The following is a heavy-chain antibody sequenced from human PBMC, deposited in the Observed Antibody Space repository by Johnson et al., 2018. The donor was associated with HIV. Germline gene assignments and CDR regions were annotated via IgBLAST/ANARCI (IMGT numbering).Heavy chain of an antibody. CDR1: GFTFSSNW. D-gene: IGHD1-26*01. J-gene: IGHJ3*02. Sequence: VQLVESGGGLVQPGGSLRLSCAASGFTFSSNWMNWVRQAPGKGLEWVANIKEDGSERYYVDSVRGRFTISRDNAKNSLYLQMNSLRAEDTALYYCAKSEWELALGAFDIWGQGTMVTVSS. CDR3: AKSEWELALGAFDI. CDR2: IKEDGSER. V-gene: IGHV3-7*05.